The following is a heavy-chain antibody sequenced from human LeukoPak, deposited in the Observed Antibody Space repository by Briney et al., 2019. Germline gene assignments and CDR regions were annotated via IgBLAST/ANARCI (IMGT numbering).Heavy chain of an antibody. CDR3: ARGRITIFGVAAPYMDV. CDR2: IYYSGST. D-gene: IGHD3-3*01. J-gene: IGHJ6*03. CDR1: GGSISSGDYY. Sequence: SQTLSLTCTVSGGSISSGDYYWSWIRQPPGKGLEWIGYIYYSGSTYYNPSLKSRVTISVDTSKNQFSLKLSSVTAADTAVYYCARGRITIFGVAAPYMDVWGKGTTVTVSS. V-gene: IGHV4-30-4*08.